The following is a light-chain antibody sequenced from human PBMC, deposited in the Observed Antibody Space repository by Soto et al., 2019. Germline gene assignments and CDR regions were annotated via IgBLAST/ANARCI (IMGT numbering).Light chain of an antibody. CDR1: QSVSNNY. CDR2: GAS. J-gene: IGKJ1*01. V-gene: IGKV3-20*01. CDR3: QQYNKWPGT. Sequence: EIVLTQSPGTLSLSPGERATLSCRASQSVSNNYLAWYQQKPGQAPRLLIYGASNRATGIPDRFSGSGSGTDFTLTISSLQSEDFAVYYCQQYNKWPGTFGQGTKVDI.